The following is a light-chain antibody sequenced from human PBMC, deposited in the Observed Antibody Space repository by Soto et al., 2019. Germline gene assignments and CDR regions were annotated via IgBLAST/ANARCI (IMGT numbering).Light chain of an antibody. CDR1: SSDVGSYNL. J-gene: IGLJ2*01. CDR2: EGS. Sequence: QSALTQPASVSGSPGQSITISCTGTSSDVGSYNLVSWYQQHPGKAPKLMIYEGSKRPSGVSNRFSGSKSGNTASLTISGLQDEDEADYSCCSYAGRSTFEVFGGGTKLTVL. CDR3: CSYAGRSTFEV. V-gene: IGLV2-23*03.